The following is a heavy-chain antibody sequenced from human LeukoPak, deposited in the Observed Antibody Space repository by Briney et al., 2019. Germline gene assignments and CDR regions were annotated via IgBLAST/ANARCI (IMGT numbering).Heavy chain of an antibody. D-gene: IGHD1-26*01. CDR2: IYPAESDT. V-gene: IGHV5-51*01. CDR3: ARFSVGGTYYPNY. Sequence: TGESLKISCKTSGYTFTTYWIGWVRQMPGKGLEWVGVIYPAESDTRYSPSFQGQVTISADKSISTAYLQWNSLKASDTAMYYCARFSVGGTYYPNYWGQGTLVSVSS. J-gene: IGHJ4*02. CDR1: GYTFTTYW.